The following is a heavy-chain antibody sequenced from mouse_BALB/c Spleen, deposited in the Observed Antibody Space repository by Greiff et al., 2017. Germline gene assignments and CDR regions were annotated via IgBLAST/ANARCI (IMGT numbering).Heavy chain of an antibody. CDR3: ARNWEDYAMDY. CDR2: ISSGSSTI. Sequence: EVMLVESGGGLVQPGGSRKLSCAASGFTFSSFGMHWVRQAPEKGLEWVAYISSGSSTIYYADTVKGRFTISRDNPKNTLFLQMTSLRSEDTAMYYCARNWEDYAMDYWGQGTSVTVSS. V-gene: IGHV5-17*02. D-gene: IGHD4-1*01. CDR1: GFTFSSFG. J-gene: IGHJ4*01.